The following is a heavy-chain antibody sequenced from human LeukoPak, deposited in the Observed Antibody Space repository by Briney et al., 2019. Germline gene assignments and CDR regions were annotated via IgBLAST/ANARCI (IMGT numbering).Heavy chain of an antibody. D-gene: IGHD6-19*01. J-gene: IGHJ4*02. Sequence: SETLSLTCTVSGGSISSGGYYWSWIRQHPGKGLEWIGYIYYSGSTYYNPSLKSRVTISVDTSKNQFSLKLSSVTAADTAVYYCAREALAVAGPYYFDYWGQGTLVTVSS. CDR1: GGSISSGGYY. CDR2: IYYSGST. CDR3: AREALAVAGPYYFDY. V-gene: IGHV4-31*03.